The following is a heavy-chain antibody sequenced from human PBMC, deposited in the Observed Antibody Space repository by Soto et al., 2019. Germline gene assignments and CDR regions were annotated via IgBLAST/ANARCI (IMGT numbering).Heavy chain of an antibody. J-gene: IGHJ4*02. CDR2: IYWDDDK. CDR1: GFSLTTSGVGVG. D-gene: IGHD3-10*01. Sequence: QITLKESGPTLVKPTQTLTLTCTFSGFSLTTSGVGVGVGWIRQPPGKALEWLALIYWDDDKRYSPSLKNRLTINKDTSKNQVVLTMTNMEPVYTATYYCAHTLWAVSLDYWGQGALVTVSS. V-gene: IGHV2-5*02. CDR3: AHTLWAVSLDY.